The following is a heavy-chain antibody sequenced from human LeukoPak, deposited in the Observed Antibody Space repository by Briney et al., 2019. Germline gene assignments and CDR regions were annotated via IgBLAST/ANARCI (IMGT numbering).Heavy chain of an antibody. CDR3: ARNSTSGRFWSGYFFDY. V-gene: IGHV4-4*09. Sequence: PETLSLTRTVSGGSISRYYRSWIRQPPGKGLEGTGYIYTSGSTNYNPSLKTRVTLPLDTSKNQFSLKLSSVTAADTAVYYCARNSTSGRFWSGYFFDYWGEGTLVTVSS. CDR1: GGSISRYY. J-gene: IGHJ4*02. D-gene: IGHD3-3*01. CDR2: IYTSGST.